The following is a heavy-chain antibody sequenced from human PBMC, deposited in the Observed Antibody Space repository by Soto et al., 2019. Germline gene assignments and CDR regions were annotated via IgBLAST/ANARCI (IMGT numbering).Heavy chain of an antibody. V-gene: IGHV1-69*01. J-gene: IGHJ4*02. CDR1: EGTFNSYA. Sequence: QAQVVQSGAEVKKPGSSVKLSCKASEGTFNSYAIAWVRQAPGQGLEWMGGIIPYYNTLNYAQKFQDRVTITADDSTNTVYMELSSLRSDDTAVYFCASGASRWYPYFFASWAQGTLVTVSS. CDR2: IIPYYNTL. CDR3: ASGASRWYPYFFAS. D-gene: IGHD6-13*01.